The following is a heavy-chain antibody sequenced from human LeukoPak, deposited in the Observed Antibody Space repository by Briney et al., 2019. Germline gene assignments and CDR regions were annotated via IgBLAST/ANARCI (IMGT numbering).Heavy chain of an antibody. CDR3: ARGSASDIVVVVAATSFDY. J-gene: IGHJ4*02. D-gene: IGHD2-15*01. Sequence: GASVKVSCKASGYTFTSYGTSWVRQAPGQGLEWMGWISAYNGNTNYAQKLQGRVTMTTDTSTSTAYMELKSQRSDDTAVYYCARGSASDIVVVVAATSFDYWGQGTLVTVSS. CDR2: ISAYNGNT. CDR1: GYTFTSYG. V-gene: IGHV1-18*01.